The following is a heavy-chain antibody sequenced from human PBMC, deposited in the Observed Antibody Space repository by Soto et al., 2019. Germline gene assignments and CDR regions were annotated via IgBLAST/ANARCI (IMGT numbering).Heavy chain of an antibody. Sequence: QVQLVQSGAEVKKPGASVKVSCKASGYTFTSYGISWVRQAPGQGLEWMGWISAYNGNTNYAQKRQGRVPMTTDTATSTAYRELRSVSSDDTAVYYCASSPPYGDYVWFDPWGQGTLVTVSS. V-gene: IGHV1-18*01. D-gene: IGHD4-17*01. CDR2: ISAYNGNT. CDR1: GYTFTSYG. CDR3: ASSPPYGDYVWFDP. J-gene: IGHJ5*02.